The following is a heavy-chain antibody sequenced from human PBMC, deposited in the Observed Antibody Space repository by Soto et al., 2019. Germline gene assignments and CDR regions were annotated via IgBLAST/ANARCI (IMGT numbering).Heavy chain of an antibody. CDR3: ARERGYCSGGSCSFDLDY. D-gene: IGHD2-15*01. CDR2: IYHSGST. J-gene: IGHJ4*02. V-gene: IGHV4-30-4*02. Sequence: SETLSLTCTVSGGSISSGDYYWSWIRQPPGKGLEWIAYIYHSGSTYYNPSLKSRVTISVDTSKNQFSLKLSSVTAADTAVYYCARERGYCSGGSCSFDLDYWGQGTLVTVSS. CDR1: GGSISSGDYY.